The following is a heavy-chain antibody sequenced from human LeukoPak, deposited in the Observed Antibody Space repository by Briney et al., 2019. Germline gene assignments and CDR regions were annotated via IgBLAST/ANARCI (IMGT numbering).Heavy chain of an antibody. D-gene: IGHD1-26*01. CDR2: ISYDGSNK. CDR1: GFTFSSYD. Sequence: GRSLRLSCAASGFTFSSYDMHWVRQAPGKGLEWVAVISYDGSNKYYADSVKGRFTISRDNSKNTLYLQMNSLRADDTAVYYCAKRVGAIQGDIWGQGTMVTVSS. CDR3: AKRVGAIQGDI. J-gene: IGHJ3*02. V-gene: IGHV3-30*18.